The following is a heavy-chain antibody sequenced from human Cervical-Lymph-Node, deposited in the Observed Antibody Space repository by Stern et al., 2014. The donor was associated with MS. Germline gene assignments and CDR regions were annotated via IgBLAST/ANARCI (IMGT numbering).Heavy chain of an antibody. CDR1: GFTVSRDY. J-gene: IGHJ4*02. CDR2: ITNVGST. D-gene: IGHD1-1*01. CDR3: ARDTSSPERSDW. Sequence: VQLGQSGGGVIQPGGSLRLSCTASGFTVSRDYKTWVRQAPGKGLEWVSLITNVGSTFYTDSVKGRFTISRDDSKNTVYLHMTSLRAEDTAMYYCARDTSSPERSDWWGQGTLVTVSS. V-gene: IGHV3-53*01.